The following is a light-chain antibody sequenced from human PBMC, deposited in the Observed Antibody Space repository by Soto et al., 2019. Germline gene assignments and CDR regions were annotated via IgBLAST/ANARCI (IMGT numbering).Light chain of an antibody. CDR2: GAS. CDR1: QTVTRNY. CDR3: QQYGSSPQT. V-gene: IGKV3-20*01. J-gene: IGKJ1*01. Sequence: EIVLTQSPGTLSLSPGERATLSCRASQTVTRNYLAWHQQKPGQTPRLLVYGASSRATGIPDRFSGSGSGTDFTLTISRLEPEDFAVYYCQQYGSSPQTFGQGTKVDI.